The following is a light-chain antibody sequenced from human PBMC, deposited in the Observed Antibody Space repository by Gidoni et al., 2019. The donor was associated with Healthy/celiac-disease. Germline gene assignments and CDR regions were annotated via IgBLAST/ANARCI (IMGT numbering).Light chain of an antibody. CDR1: SSDVGGYNY. V-gene: IGLV2-14*01. Sequence: SALTQPAPGAGSPGQPITISCTGTSSDVGGYNYVSWYQQHPGKAPKLMIYDVSNRPSGVSNRFSGSKSGNTASLTISGLQAEDEADYYCSSYTSSSTLVVFGGGTKLTVL. CDR3: SSYTSSSTLVV. J-gene: IGLJ2*01. CDR2: DVS.